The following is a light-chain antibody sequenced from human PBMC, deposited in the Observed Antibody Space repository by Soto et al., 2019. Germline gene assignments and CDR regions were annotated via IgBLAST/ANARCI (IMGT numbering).Light chain of an antibody. Sequence: EIVLTQSPATLSLSPGERATLSCRASQSVNNYLAWYQQKPGQAPRLLIYAASNRATGIPARFSGSGSGTDFTLTISSLEPEDFAVYYCQQRSNWRFTFGPGTKVDLK. CDR2: AAS. V-gene: IGKV3-11*01. CDR3: QQRSNWRFT. J-gene: IGKJ3*01. CDR1: QSVNNY.